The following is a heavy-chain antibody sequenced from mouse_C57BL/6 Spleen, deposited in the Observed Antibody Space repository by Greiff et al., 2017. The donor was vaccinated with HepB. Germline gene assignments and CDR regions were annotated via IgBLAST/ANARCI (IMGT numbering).Heavy chain of an antibody. V-gene: IGHV1-42*01. CDR2: INPSTGGT. D-gene: IGHD4-1*01. Sequence: EVQLQQSGPELVKPGASVKISCKASGYSFTGYYMNWVKQSPEKSLEWIGEINPSTGGTTYNQKFKAKATLTVDKSSSTAYMQLKSLTSEDSAVYYCARELGLGFAYWGQGTLVTVSA. J-gene: IGHJ3*01. CDR3: ARELGLGFAY. CDR1: GYSFTGYY.